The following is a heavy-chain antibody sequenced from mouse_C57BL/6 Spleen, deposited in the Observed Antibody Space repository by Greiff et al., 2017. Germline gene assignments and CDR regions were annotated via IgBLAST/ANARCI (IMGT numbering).Heavy chain of an antibody. CDR2: FYPGSGSI. Sequence: QVQLQQSGAELVKPGASVKLSCKASGYTFTEYTIHWVKQRSGQGLEWIGWFYPGSGSIKYNEKFKDKATLTSDKSSSTVYMELSRMTSEDPAVYFSARHEDGSGTDYFDYWGQGTTLTVSS. J-gene: IGHJ2*01. D-gene: IGHD4-1*01. V-gene: IGHV1-62-2*01. CDR3: ARHEDGSGTDYFDY. CDR1: GYTFTEYT.